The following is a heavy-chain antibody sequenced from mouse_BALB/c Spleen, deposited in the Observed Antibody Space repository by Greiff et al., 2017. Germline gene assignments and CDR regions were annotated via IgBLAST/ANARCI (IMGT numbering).Heavy chain of an antibody. J-gene: IGHJ4*01. CDR1: GYSITSDYA. Sequence: EVQLQQSGPGLVKPSQSLSLTCTVTGYSITSDYAWNWIRQFPGNKLEWMGYISYSGSTSYNPSLKSRISITRDTSKNQFFLQLNSVTTEDTATYYCARDGNYEGYAMDYWGQGTSVTVSS. V-gene: IGHV3-2*02. D-gene: IGHD2-1*01. CDR2: ISYSGST. CDR3: ARDGNYEGYAMDY.